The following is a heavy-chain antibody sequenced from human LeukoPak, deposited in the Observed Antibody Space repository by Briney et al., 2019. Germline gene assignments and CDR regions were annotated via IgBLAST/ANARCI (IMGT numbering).Heavy chain of an antibody. CDR2: TNSRGNTI. CDR1: GFSFSSYE. J-gene: IGHJ4*02. Sequence: GGSLRLSCAASGFSFSSYEMNWVRQAPGKGLEWVSYTNSRGNTIYYADSVKGRFTISRDNAKNSLYLQMDSLRAEDTAIYYCARDWKTNSFDYWGQGTLVTVSS. D-gene: IGHD1-1*01. V-gene: IGHV3-48*03. CDR3: ARDWKTNSFDY.